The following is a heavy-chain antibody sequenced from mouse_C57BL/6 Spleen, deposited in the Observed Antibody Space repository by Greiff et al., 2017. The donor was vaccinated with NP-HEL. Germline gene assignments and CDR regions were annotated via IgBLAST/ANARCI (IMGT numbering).Heavy chain of an antibody. D-gene: IGHD1-1*01. V-gene: IGHV1-18*01. CDR1: GYTFTDYN. Sequence: EVQLQQSGPELVKPGASVKIPCKASGYTFTDYNMDWVKQSHGKSLEWIGDINPNNGGTIYNQKFKGKATLTVDKSSSTAYMELRSLTSEDTAVYYCAREYYYGSSYRYCDVWGTGTTVTVSS. CDR3: AREYYYGSSYRYCDV. CDR2: INPNNGGT. J-gene: IGHJ1*03.